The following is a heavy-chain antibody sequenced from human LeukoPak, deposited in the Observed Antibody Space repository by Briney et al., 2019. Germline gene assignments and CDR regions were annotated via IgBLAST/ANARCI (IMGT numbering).Heavy chain of an antibody. D-gene: IGHD2-15*01. CDR1: GYTFTGYY. CDR2: INPNSGGT. J-gene: IGHJ4*02. V-gene: IGHV1-2*02. CDR3: GRGTIAVVAADLRTDQ. Sequence: ASVKVSCKASGYTFTGYYMHWIRQAPGPRLEWMAWINPNSGGTNPAQKFQGRVTMTSDTSISTAYIELSSLTFDDTAVYYCGRGTIAVVAADLRTDQWGQGTLVIVSS.